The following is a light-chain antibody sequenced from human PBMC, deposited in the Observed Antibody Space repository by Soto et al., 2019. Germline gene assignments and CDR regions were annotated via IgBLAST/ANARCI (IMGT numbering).Light chain of an antibody. V-gene: IGKV3-15*01. CDR2: GAS. Sequence: EIVMTQSKDTLSVSPGERATLSCRASQSVSSNLAWYQQKPGQAPRLLTYGASSRATGIPVRFSGSGSGTEFTLTISSLQSEDFAVYYCQQYYTWPLTFGQGTRLEIK. CDR1: QSVSSN. J-gene: IGKJ5*01. CDR3: QQYYTWPLT.